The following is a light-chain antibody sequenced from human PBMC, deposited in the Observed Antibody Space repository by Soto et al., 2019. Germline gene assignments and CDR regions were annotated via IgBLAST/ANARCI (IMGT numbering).Light chain of an antibody. V-gene: IGLV2-14*01. Sequence: QSALTQPASVSGSPGQSDPIPCTGTSRDGGGYNYVSWYQQHPGKAPKLMIYDVSNRPSGVSNRFSGSKSGNTASLTISGLQAEDEADYYCSSYTSSSTPYVFGTGTKVTVL. CDR2: DVS. CDR3: SSYTSSSTPYV. CDR1: SRDGGGYNY. J-gene: IGLJ1*01.